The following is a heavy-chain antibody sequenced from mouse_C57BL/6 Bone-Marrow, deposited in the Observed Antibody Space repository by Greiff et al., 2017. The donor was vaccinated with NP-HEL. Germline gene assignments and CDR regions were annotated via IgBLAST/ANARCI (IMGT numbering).Heavy chain of an antibody. J-gene: IGHJ3*01. CDR2: INPGSGGT. CDR3: ARNYYGSSYGCAY. V-gene: IGHV1-54*01. CDR1: GYAFTNYL. Sequence: QVQLQQSGAELVRPGTSVKVSCKASGYAFTNYLIEWVKQRPGQGLEWIGVINPGSGGTNYNEKFKGKATLTADRSSSTAYMQLSSLTSEESAVYFCARNYYGSSYGCAYWGQGTLVTVSA. D-gene: IGHD1-1*01.